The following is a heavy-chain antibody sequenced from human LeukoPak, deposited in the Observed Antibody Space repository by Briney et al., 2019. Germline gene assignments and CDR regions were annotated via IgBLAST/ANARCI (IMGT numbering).Heavy chain of an antibody. CDR1: GVSISSYY. V-gene: IGHV4-59*08. Sequence: PSETLSLTCTVSGVSISSYYWSWIRQPPGKGLECIGYIYNSGSTNYNPPIKSRVSISVDTSKNQFSLKLSSVTAADTAVYYCARSAIDAFDIWGQGTMVTVSS. J-gene: IGHJ3*02. D-gene: IGHD6-25*01. CDR3: ARSAIDAFDI. CDR2: IYNSGST.